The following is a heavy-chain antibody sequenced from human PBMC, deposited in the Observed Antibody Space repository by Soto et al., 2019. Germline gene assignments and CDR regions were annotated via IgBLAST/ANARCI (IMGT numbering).Heavy chain of an antibody. CDR1: GFTFSSYA. Sequence: GGSLRLSCAASGFTFSSYAMSWVRQAPGKGLEWVSAISGSGGSTYYADSVKGRFTISRDNSKNTLYLQMNSLRAEDTAVYYCASRDILTGYPFSPYYYYGMDVWGQGTTVTVSS. CDR3: ASRDILTGYPFSPYYYYGMDV. D-gene: IGHD3-9*01. V-gene: IGHV3-23*01. J-gene: IGHJ6*02. CDR2: ISGSGGST.